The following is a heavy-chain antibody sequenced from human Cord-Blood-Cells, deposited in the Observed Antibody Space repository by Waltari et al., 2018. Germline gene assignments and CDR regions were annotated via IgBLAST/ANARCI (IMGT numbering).Heavy chain of an antibody. Sequence: QVQLQQWGAGLLKPSETLSLTCAVYGGSFSGYYWRWIRQPPGKGLEWIGEINHSGSTNYNPSLKSRVTISVDTSKNQFSLKLSSVTAADTAVYYCATGSSWPKKGFDYWGQGTLVTVSS. V-gene: IGHV4-34*01. CDR3: ATGSSWPKKGFDY. CDR2: INHSGST. CDR1: GGSFSGYY. J-gene: IGHJ4*02. D-gene: IGHD6-13*01.